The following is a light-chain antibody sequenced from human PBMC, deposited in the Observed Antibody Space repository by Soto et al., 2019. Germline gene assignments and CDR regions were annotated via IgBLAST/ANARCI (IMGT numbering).Light chain of an antibody. V-gene: IGKV1-39*01. J-gene: IGKJ1*01. CDR1: QSIKNY. CDR2: AAS. Sequence: DIQMTQSPSSLSASVGDRVTITCRASQSIKNYLNWYQQKPGKAPKLLIYAASRLQSDVPSRLSGSGSGTDYTLISSSLQPEDFAPYDRQQSNSFPRTFGQGSKVDIK. CDR3: QQSNSFPRT.